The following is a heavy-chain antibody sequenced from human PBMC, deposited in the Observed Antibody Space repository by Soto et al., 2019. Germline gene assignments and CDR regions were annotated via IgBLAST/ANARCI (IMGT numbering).Heavy chain of an antibody. CDR1: GYTFTSYA. D-gene: IGHD2-15*01. Sequence: ASVKVSCKASGYTFTSYAMHWVRQAPGQRLEWMGWINAGNGNTKYSQKFQGRVTITRDTSASTAYMELSSLRSEDTAVYYCARDGCSGGSCCWGWCDYWGQGTLVTVSS. CDR2: INAGNGNT. V-gene: IGHV1-3*01. J-gene: IGHJ4*02. CDR3: ARDGCSGGSCCWGWCDY.